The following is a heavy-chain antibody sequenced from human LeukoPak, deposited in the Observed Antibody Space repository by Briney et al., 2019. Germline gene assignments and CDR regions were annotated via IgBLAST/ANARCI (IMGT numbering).Heavy chain of an antibody. J-gene: IGHJ5*02. CDR2: IYYIGST. D-gene: IGHD6-19*01. CDR3: VRRGYSSGSNWFDA. CDR1: GGSINSYY. V-gene: IGHV4-59*08. Sequence: PSETLSLTCTVSGGSINSYYWSWIRQPPGKGLEWIGYIYYIGSTNYNPSLRGRATISVDTSNNQFYLKLSSVTAADTAVYYCVRRGYSSGSNWFDAWGQGTLVTVSS.